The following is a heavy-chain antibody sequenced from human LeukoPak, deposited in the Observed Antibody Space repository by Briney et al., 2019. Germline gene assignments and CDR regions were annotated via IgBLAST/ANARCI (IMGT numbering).Heavy chain of an antibody. V-gene: IGHV4-31*03. CDR2: IYYTGST. Sequence: SQALSLTCTVSGGSVSSGGYYWVWIRQRPGKGLEWIGYIYYTGSTSYNPSLKSRLTIAVDTSKNQFSLKLSSVTAADTAVYYCARPLNTVHDTFDVWGQGTMVTVSS. D-gene: IGHD4-11*01. J-gene: IGHJ3*01. CDR3: ARPLNTVHDTFDV. CDR1: GGSVSSGGYY.